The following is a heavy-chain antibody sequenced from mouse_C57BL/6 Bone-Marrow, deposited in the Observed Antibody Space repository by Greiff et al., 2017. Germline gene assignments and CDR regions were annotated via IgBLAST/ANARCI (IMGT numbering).Heavy chain of an antibody. J-gene: IGHJ2*01. CDR3: ARGYYSNY. CDR2: IDPSDSYT. CDR1: GYTFTSYW. V-gene: IGHV1-69*01. D-gene: IGHD2-5*01. Sequence: VQLQQPGAELVMPGASVKLSCKASGYTFTSYWMHWVKQRPGQGLEWIGEIDPSDSYTNYNQKFKGKTTLTVDKSSSPAYMQLSSLTSEDSAVYYCARGYYSNYWGQGTTLTVSS.